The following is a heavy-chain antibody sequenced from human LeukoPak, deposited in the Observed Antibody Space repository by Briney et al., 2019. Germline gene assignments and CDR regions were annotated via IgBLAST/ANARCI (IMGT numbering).Heavy chain of an antibody. Sequence: SFRSFWMSWVRQPPGKGLEWIGSIYYSGSTYYNPSLKSRVTISVDTSKNQFSLKLSSVTAADTAVYYCARDTKSSAFDIWGQGTMVTVSS. J-gene: IGHJ3*02. V-gene: IGHV4-39*02. CDR3: ARDTKSSAFDI. CDR1: SFRSFW. CDR2: IYYSGST.